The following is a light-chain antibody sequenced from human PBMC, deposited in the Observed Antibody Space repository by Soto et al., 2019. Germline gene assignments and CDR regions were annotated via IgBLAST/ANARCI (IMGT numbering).Light chain of an antibody. Sequence: EIVLTQSPATLSLSPGERATISCRASQSVSSYLAWYQQKPGKAPRLLIYDASNRANGIPARFSGSGSGTDFTLTISSLEPEDFAVYYCQQRSNWPHTFGQGTKVEIK. V-gene: IGKV3-11*01. J-gene: IGKJ1*01. CDR2: DAS. CDR1: QSVSSY. CDR3: QQRSNWPHT.